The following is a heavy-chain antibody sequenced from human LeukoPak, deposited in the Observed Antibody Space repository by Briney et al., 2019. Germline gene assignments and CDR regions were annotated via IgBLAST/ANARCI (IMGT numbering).Heavy chain of an antibody. CDR3: ARERLHAFDI. Sequence: GGPLRLSCAASGFTFSSYSMNWVRQAPGKGLEWVSYISSSSSTIYYADSVKGRFTISKDNAKNSLYLQMNSLRAEDTAVYYCARERLHAFDIWGQGTMVTVSS. V-gene: IGHV3-48*01. J-gene: IGHJ3*02. CDR2: ISSSSSTI. CDR1: GFTFSSYS.